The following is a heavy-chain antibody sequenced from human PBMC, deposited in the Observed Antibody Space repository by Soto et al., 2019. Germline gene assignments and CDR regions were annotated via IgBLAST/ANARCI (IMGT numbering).Heavy chain of an antibody. V-gene: IGHV1-2*02. CDR3: ARGNTWNALDY. J-gene: IGHJ4*02. CDR2: INPNSGGT. CDR1: GYTFTVYY. Sequence: QVQLVQSGAEVKKPGASVKVSCKASGYTFTVYYMYWVRQAPGPGLEWRGWINPNSGGTNYAQKFQGRVTMTRDTSISTAYLELSRLRAYDTAVLYFARGNTWNALDYWGQGTLVTVST. D-gene: IGHD1-20*01.